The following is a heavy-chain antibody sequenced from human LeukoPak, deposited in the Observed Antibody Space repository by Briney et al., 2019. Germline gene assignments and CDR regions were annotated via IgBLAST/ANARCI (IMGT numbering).Heavy chain of an antibody. CDR1: GYSFTSYW. CDR2: IYPGDSDT. V-gene: IGHV5-51*01. Sequence: GESLKISCEGSGYSFTSYWIGWVRQMPGKGLEWMGIIYPGDSDTTYSPSFQGQVTISADKSISTAYLQWSSLKASDTAMYYCARRNDYGGYYFDYWGQGTLVTVSS. CDR3: ARRNDYGGYYFDY. D-gene: IGHD4-23*01. J-gene: IGHJ4*02.